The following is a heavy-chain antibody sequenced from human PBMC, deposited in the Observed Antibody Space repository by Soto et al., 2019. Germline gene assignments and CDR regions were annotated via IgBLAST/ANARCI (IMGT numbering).Heavy chain of an antibody. CDR2: IYYSGST. Sequence: PSETLSLTCAVYGGSFSSYYWGWIRQPPGKGLEWIGSIYYSGSTYYNPSLKSRVTISVDTSKNQFSLKLSSVTAADTAVYYCARHPPGQQQLAQPFDYWGQGTLVTVSS. CDR1: GGSFSSYY. V-gene: IGHV4-39*01. D-gene: IGHD6-13*01. J-gene: IGHJ4*02. CDR3: ARHPPGQQQLAQPFDY.